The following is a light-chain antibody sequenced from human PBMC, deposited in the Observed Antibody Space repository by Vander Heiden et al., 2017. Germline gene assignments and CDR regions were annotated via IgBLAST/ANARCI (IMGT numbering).Light chain of an antibody. V-gene: IGLV3-21*02. CDR1: NIGSKS. CDR2: ADS. CDR3: QVWDSSSDHVV. J-gene: IGLJ2*01. Sequence: SYVLTQPPSVSVAPGQTARITCGGNNIGSKSVHWYQQKPGQAPVLVVYADSDRPSGIPERFSGSNSGNTATLTISRVEAGDEADYYCQVWDSSSDHVVFGGGTKL.